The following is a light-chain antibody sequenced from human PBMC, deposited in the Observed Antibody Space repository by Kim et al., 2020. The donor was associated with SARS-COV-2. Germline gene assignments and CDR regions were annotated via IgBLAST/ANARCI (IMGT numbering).Light chain of an antibody. CDR3: QQRSNWPLT. CDR1: QSVSSS. J-gene: IGKJ4*01. V-gene: IGKV3-11*01. CDR2: DAS. Sequence: LAPEKSATRSCRASQSVSSSLAWYQQKPGQAPRLLIYDASNRATGIPARFSGSGSGTDFTLTISSLEPEDFAVYYCQQRSNWPLTFGGGTKVEIK.